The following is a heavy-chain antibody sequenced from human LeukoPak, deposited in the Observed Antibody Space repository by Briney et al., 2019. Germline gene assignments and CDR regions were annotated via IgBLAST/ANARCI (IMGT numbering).Heavy chain of an antibody. D-gene: IGHD2-15*01. V-gene: IGHV4-4*07. CDR3: ARAVHCSGGSCYFDY. J-gene: IGHJ4*02. CDR1: GGSISSYS. Sequence: PSETLSLTCTVSGGSISSYSWSWIRQPAGKGLEWIGRIYTSGSTKYNPSLTSRVTMSVDTSKNQFSLKLRSVTAADTAVYYCARAVHCSGGSCYFDYWGQGTLVTVSS. CDR2: IYTSGST.